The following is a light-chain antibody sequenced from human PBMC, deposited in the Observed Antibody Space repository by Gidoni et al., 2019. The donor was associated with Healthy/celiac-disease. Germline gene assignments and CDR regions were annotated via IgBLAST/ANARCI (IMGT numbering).Light chain of an antibody. Sequence: QSALTQPASVSGSPGQSITISCTGTSSDVGGYNYVSWYQQQPGKAPKLMIYDVSNRPSGVSNRFSGSKSGNTASLTISVLQAEDEADYYCSSYTSSSTLVFGTGTKVTVL. J-gene: IGLJ1*01. CDR2: DVS. V-gene: IGLV2-14*03. CDR3: SSYTSSSTLV. CDR1: SSDVGGYNY.